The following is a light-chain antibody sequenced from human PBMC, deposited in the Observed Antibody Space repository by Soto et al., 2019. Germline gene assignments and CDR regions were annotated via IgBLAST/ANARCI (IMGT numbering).Light chain of an antibody. CDR1: QGIGNY. J-gene: IGKJ4*01. CDR3: QNHNSAPLT. V-gene: IGKV1-27*01. CDR2: AAS. Sequence: DIQMTQSPSSLSASVGDRVTITCRASQGIGNYLAWYQQKLGKVPQLLIYAASTLRSGVPSRFSGRGSGTDFTLTISSLQPEDVATYYCQNHNSAPLTFGGGTKVEIK.